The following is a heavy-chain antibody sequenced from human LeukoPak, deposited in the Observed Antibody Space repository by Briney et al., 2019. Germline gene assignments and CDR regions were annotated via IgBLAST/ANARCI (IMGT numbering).Heavy chain of an antibody. D-gene: IGHD2-21*01. V-gene: IGHV4-39*01. CDR2: IYYSGST. CDR3: ASYCGGDCYTPADY. J-gene: IGHJ4*02. CDR1: GGSISSSSYY. Sequence: SETLSFTCTVSGGSISSSSYYWGWIRQPPGKGLEWIGSIYYSGSTYYNPSLKSRVTISVDTSKNQFSLKLSSVTAADTAVYYCASYCGGDCYTPADYWGQGTLVTVSS.